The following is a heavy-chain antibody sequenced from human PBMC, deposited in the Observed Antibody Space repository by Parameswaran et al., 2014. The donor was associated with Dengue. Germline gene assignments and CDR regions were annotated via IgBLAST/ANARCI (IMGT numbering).Heavy chain of an antibody. Sequence: VRQAPGQGLEWMGILNPSGGSTTYAQKFQGRLTMTRDTSTNTVYMQLSSLRSEDTAVYYCASAPGVGGFGFDYWGQGTLVTVSS. CDR3: ASAPGVGGFGFDY. CDR2: LNPSGGST. V-gene: IGHV1-46*01. D-gene: IGHD5-12*01. J-gene: IGHJ4*02.